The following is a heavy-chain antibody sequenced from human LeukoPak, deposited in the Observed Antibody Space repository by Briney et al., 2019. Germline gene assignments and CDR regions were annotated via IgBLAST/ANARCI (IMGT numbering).Heavy chain of an antibody. Sequence: PGGSLRLSCAASGFTFSSYWMHWVRQAPGKGLEWVSYITRSSDVIYYADYVKGRFTVSRDNAGNSLFLQMNSLRAENMAVYYCARVSLYHYYMDVWGKGTTVTVSS. CDR3: ARVSLYHYYMDV. J-gene: IGHJ6*03. V-gene: IGHV3-48*01. CDR2: ITRSSDVI. CDR1: GFTFSSYW.